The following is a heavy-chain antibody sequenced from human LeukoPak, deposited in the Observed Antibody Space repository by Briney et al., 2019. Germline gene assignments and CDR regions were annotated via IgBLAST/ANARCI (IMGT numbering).Heavy chain of an antibody. CDR2: IYSAGST. V-gene: IGHV3-53*01. D-gene: IGHD3-10*01. Sequence: PGGSLRLSCAASGFTVSSNYMSWVRQTPREGLEWVSIIYSAGSTYYADSVRGRFTISRDSSKNTVCLQMNSLRAEDTAVYYCASGGMGARKYYSDPFHYWGQGTLVTVSS. J-gene: IGHJ4*02. CDR1: GFTVSSNY. CDR3: ASGGMGARKYYSDPFHY.